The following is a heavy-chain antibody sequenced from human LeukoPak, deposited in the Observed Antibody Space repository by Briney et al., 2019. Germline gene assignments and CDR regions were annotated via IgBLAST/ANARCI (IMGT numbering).Heavy chain of an antibody. CDR1: GFTFSDYY. J-gene: IGHJ4*02. CDR2: ISSSGSTI. V-gene: IGHV3-11*01. Sequence: GGSLRLSCAASGFTFSDYYMSWIRQAPGKGLEWVSYISSSGSTIYYADSVKGRFTISRDNAKNSLYLQMNSLRAEDTAVYYCARDRRTVTMPSNYWGQGTLVTVSS. CDR3: ARDRRTVTMPSNY. D-gene: IGHD4-17*01.